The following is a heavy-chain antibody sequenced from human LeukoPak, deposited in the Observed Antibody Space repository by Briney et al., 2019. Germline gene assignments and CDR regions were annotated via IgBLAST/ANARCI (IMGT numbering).Heavy chain of an antibody. J-gene: IGHJ4*02. Sequence: GGSLRLSCAASGFNFNSCGMHWVRQAPGKGLEWVAVIWHDGSKKYYADSVEGRFTISRDNSKNTLYLQMNSLRVEDSAVYFCARDTAVITGPFDYWGQGTLVTVS. CDR2: IWHDGSKK. CDR1: GFNFNSCG. CDR3: ARDTAVITGPFDY. D-gene: IGHD3-16*01. V-gene: IGHV3-33*01.